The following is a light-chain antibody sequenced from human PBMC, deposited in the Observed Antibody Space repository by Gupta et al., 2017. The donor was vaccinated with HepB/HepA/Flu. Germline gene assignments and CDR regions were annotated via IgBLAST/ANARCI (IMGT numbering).Light chain of an antibody. CDR3: MQGRQTPYT. J-gene: IGKJ2*01. V-gene: IGKV2-28*01. CDR2: LAS. CDR1: QSLLHHNVNDY. Sequence: IVLTQSTLSLPVTPAEPASISCRSSQSLLHHNVNDYLDWYLQKPGQSPQLLIYLASNRPSGVPDRFSGSGSGTDFTLKISRVEAVGVGLYYCMQGRQTPYTFGQGTKLEI.